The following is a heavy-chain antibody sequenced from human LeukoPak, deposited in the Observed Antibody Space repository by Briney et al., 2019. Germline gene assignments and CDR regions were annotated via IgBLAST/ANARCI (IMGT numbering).Heavy chain of an antibody. V-gene: IGHV3-7*01. CDR2: IKQDGSEK. CDR3: ARFAAGGSYYYYMDV. J-gene: IGHJ6*03. D-gene: IGHD6-25*01. Sequence: RAGGSLRLSCAASGFTFSSYWMSWVRQAPGKGLEWVANIKQDGSEKYYVDSVKGRFTISRDNAKNSLYLQMNSLRAEDTAVYYCARFAAGGSYYYYMDVWGKGTTVTVSS. CDR1: GFTFSSYW.